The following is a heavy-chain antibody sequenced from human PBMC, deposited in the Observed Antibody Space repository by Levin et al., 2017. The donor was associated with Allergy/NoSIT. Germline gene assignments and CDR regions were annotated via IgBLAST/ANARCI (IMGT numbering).Heavy chain of an antibody. CDR2: INPSGGST. D-gene: IGHD1-20*01. J-gene: IGHJ6*02. CDR1: GYTFTSYY. Sequence: ASVKVSCKASGYTFTSYYMHWVRQAPGQGLEWMGIINPSGGSTSYAQKFQGRVTMTRDTSTSTVYMELSSLRSEDTAVYYCARGANWNQRSYYYYYYGMDVWGQGTTVTVSS. V-gene: IGHV1-46*01. CDR3: ARGANWNQRSYYYYYYGMDV.